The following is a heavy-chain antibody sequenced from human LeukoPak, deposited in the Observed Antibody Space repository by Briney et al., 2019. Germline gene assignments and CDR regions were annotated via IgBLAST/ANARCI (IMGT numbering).Heavy chain of an antibody. J-gene: IGHJ5*02. CDR2: INWNGGST. D-gene: IGHD4/OR15-4a*01. V-gene: IGHV3-20*04. Sequence: PGGSLRLSCAASGFTFEDYGMSWVRQAPGKGLEWVSGINWNGGSTGYADSVKGRFTISRDDATNSLYLQMNSLRAEDTALYYCARGLWWGGNWFDPWGQGTLVTVYS. CDR1: GFTFEDYG. CDR3: ARGLWWGGNWFDP.